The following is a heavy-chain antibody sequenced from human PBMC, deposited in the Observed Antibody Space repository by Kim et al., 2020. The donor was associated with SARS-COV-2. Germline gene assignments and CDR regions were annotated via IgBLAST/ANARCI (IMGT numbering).Heavy chain of an antibody. J-gene: IGHJ6*02. Sequence: GESLKISCQGSGYSFLSYWTAWVRQRPGKGLEWMGSINPGDSNIRYNPSFQGQVTISADMSISTAYLHWNSLKASDTAIYYLGRLSSSSPLFYYYGLSLWGQGTSVSVSS. CDR1: GYSFLSYW. CDR2: INPGDSNI. V-gene: IGHV5-51*01. CDR3: GRLSSSSPLFYYYGLSL. D-gene: IGHD6-6*01.